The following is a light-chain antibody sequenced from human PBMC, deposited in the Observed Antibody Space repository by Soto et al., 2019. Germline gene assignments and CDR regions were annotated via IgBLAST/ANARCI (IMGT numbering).Light chain of an antibody. Sequence: EIVLTQSPATLSLSPGERATLSCRASQSVSNYLAWYQQKPGQAPRLLIYDASNRATGIPARFSGSGSGTDFTLPISSLEPEDVAVYYCQQRFDWPPLTFGGGTKVEIK. CDR1: QSVSNY. V-gene: IGKV3-11*01. CDR2: DAS. J-gene: IGKJ4*01. CDR3: QQRFDWPPLT.